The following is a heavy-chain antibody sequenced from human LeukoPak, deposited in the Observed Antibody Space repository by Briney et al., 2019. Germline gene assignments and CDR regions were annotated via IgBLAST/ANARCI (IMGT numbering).Heavy chain of an antibody. CDR3: ARQGRIVVAGVGATKFDY. J-gene: IGHJ4*02. CDR2: IYYSGST. D-gene: IGHD1-26*01. V-gene: IGHV4-59*08. CDR1: GGSISSYY. Sequence: PSETLSLTCTVSGGSISSYYWSWIRQPPGKGLEWIGYIYYSGSTNYNPSPKSRVTISVDTSKNQFSLKLSSVTAADTAVYYCARQGRIVVAGVGATKFDYWGQGTLVTVSS.